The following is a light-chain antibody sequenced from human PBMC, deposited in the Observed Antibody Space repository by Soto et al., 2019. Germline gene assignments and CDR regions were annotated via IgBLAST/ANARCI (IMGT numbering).Light chain of an antibody. CDR1: SSNIGSNT. CDR3: SAWDDSNGTV. V-gene: IGLV1-44*01. CDR2: SNN. J-gene: IGLJ3*02. Sequence: QSVLTQPPSASGTPGQRVTISCSGSSSNIGSNTVNWYQQLPGAAPKLLIYSNNQRPSGVPDRFSGSKSGTSASLAISGLQPEDEADYHCSAWDDSNGTVFGGGTNLTVL.